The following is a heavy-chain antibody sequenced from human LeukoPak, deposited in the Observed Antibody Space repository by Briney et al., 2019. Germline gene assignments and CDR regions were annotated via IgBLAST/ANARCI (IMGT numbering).Heavy chain of an antibody. D-gene: IGHD2-15*01. Sequence: QSGGSLRLSCAASGFTFSSYAMSWVRQAPGKGLEWVSAISGSGGSTYYADSVKGRFTIFRDNSKNTLYLQMNSLRAEDTAVYYCAKDRGGYCSGGSCYNDYWGQGTLVTVSS. V-gene: IGHV3-23*01. CDR1: GFTFSSYA. CDR3: AKDRGGYCSGGSCYNDY. CDR2: ISGSGGST. J-gene: IGHJ4*02.